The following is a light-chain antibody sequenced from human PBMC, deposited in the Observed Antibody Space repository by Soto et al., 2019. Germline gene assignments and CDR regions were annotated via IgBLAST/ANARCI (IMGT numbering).Light chain of an antibody. CDR3: QHYNNWPPWT. CDR2: GAS. V-gene: IGKV3-15*01. J-gene: IGKJ1*01. Sequence: EIVMTQSPATLSVSPGERATLSCRASQSVNNNLAWYQQKPGQAPRLLIYGASTRATGIPSRFSGSGSGTGFTLTISSLQSEDFAVYYCQHYNNWPPWTFGQGTKVEIK. CDR1: QSVNNN.